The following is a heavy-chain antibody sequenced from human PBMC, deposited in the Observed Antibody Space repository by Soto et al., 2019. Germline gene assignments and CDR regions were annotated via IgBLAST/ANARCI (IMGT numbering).Heavy chain of an antibody. Sequence: GESLKISCAASGFTFSSYAMNWVRQAPGKGLEWVSAISGSGGSTYYADSVKGRFTISRDNSKNTLYLQMDSLRAEDTAVFYCAKDHNADYWGQGTLVTVSS. CDR3: AKDHNADY. D-gene: IGHD1-20*01. V-gene: IGHV3-23*01. CDR2: ISGSGGST. CDR1: GFTFSSYA. J-gene: IGHJ4*02.